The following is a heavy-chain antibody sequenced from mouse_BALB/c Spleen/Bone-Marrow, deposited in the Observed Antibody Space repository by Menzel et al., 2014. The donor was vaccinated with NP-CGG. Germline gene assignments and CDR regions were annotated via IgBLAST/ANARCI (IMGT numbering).Heavy chain of an antibody. J-gene: IGHJ3*01. V-gene: IGHV7-1*02. D-gene: IGHD2-10*02. CDR2: SRNKAKHYTT. Sequence: EVKVEESGGGLVQPGDSLRLSCATSGFTFSDFYMEWVRQPPGKRLEWIAASRNKAKHYTTEYSASVKGRFIVSRDTSQSILYLQVNALRAEDTAIYYCARDVGYGNYFVYWGQGTLVTVSA. CDR1: GFTFSDFY. CDR3: ARDVGYGNYFVY.